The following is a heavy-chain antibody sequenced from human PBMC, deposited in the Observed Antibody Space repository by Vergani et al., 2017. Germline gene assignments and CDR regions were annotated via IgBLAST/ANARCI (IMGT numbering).Heavy chain of an antibody. CDR1: GFTFSTYA. CDR3: VREGSYCGSTTCRNPSYVYYYHMDV. CDR2: IYYDGSKK. J-gene: IGHJ6*03. V-gene: IGHV3-33*01. Sequence: QVQPVESGGGVVQPGRSLRLSCTSSGFTFSTYAMHCVRQAPGKGLEWVAIIYYDGSKKYYADSVKGRFTISRDNSRNTLDLLMSSLRAEETAIYYCVREGSYCGSTTCRNPSYVYYYHMDVWGEGTTVTVSS. D-gene: IGHD2-21*01.